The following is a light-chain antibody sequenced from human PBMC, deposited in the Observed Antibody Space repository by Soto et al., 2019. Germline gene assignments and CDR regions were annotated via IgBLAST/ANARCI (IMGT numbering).Light chain of an antibody. CDR3: QQSGSSPYT. J-gene: IGKJ2*01. CDR1: QSVSSSY. V-gene: IGKV3-20*01. CDR2: GAS. Sequence: EIVLTQSPGTLSLSPGERATLSCRASQSVSSSYLGWYQQKPGQAPRLLIYGASSRATGIPDRFSGRGSGTDFTLTISRLEPEDFAVYYCQQSGSSPYTFGQGTKLEIK.